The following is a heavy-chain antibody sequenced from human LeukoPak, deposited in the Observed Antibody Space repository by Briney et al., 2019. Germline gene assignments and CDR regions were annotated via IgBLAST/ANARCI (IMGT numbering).Heavy chain of an antibody. Sequence: ASVKVSCKASGGTFSSYAISWVRPAPGQGLEWMGWINAGNGNTKYSQKFQGRVTITRDTSASTAYMELSSLRSEDTAVYYCARDLGYGGNPSYWGQGTLVTVSS. CDR2: INAGNGNT. CDR3: ARDLGYGGNPSY. V-gene: IGHV1-3*01. D-gene: IGHD4-23*01. CDR1: GGTFSSYA. J-gene: IGHJ4*02.